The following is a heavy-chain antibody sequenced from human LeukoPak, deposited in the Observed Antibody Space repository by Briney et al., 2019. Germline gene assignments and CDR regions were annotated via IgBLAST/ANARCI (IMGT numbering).Heavy chain of an antibody. CDR3: ARALRRLNSYGYDY. Sequence: SETLSLTCTVSGGSISSGGYYWSWIRQHPGKGLEWIGYIYYSGSTYYNPSLKSRVTISVDTSKNQFSLKLSSVTAADTAVYYCARALRRLNSYGYDYWGQGTLVTVSS. V-gene: IGHV4-31*03. J-gene: IGHJ4*02. D-gene: IGHD5-18*01. CDR1: GGSISSGGYY. CDR2: IYYSGST.